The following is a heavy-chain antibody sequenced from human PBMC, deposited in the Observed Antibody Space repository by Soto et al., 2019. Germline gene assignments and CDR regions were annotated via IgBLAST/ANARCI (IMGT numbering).Heavy chain of an antibody. Sequence: ASVKVSCKASGYTFTSYGISWVRQAPGQGLEWMGWISAYNGNTNYAQKLQGRVTMTTDTSTSTAYMELRSLRSDDTAVYYCARGESHYDSSGYPKGAYGMDVWGQGTTVTV. D-gene: IGHD3-22*01. V-gene: IGHV1-18*01. CDR1: GYTFTSYG. CDR3: ARGESHYDSSGYPKGAYGMDV. J-gene: IGHJ6*02. CDR2: ISAYNGNT.